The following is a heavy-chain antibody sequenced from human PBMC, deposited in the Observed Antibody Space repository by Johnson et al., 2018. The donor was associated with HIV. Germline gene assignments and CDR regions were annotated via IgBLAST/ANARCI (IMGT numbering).Heavy chain of an antibody. V-gene: IGHV3-30-3*01. Sequence: QVQLVESGGGVVQPGRSLRLSCAASGFTFSSYAMHWVRQAPGKGLEWVAVISYDGDNIYYADSVKGRFTISRDNSKATLYLQMHSLRPEDTALYYCARDPPYGGNPSAFDVWGQGTMVTVSS. CDR2: ISYDGDNI. J-gene: IGHJ3*01. CDR1: GFTFSSYA. D-gene: IGHD4-23*01. CDR3: ARDPPYGGNPSAFDV.